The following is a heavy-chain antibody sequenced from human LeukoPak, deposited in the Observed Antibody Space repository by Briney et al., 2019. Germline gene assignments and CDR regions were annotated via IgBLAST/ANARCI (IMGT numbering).Heavy chain of an antibody. CDR1: GYTFTSYG. J-gene: IGHJ5*02. CDR3: ASGRFEHWFDP. D-gene: IGHD3-3*01. CDR2: ISAYNGNT. Sequence: ASVKVSCKASGYTFTSYGISWVRQAPGQGLEWMGWISAYNGNTNYAQKLQGRVTMTTDTSTSTAYMELSSLRSEDTAVYYCASGRFEHWFDPWGQGTLVTVSS. V-gene: IGHV1-18*01.